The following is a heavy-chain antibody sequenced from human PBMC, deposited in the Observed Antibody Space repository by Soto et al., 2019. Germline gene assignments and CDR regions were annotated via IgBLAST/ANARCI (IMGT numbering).Heavy chain of an antibody. V-gene: IGHV3-33*01. D-gene: IGHD6-19*01. J-gene: IGHJ6*02. Sequence: GGSPRLSCAASGFTFSSYGMHWVRQAPGKGLEWVAVIWYDGSNKYYADSVNGRFTISRDNSKNALYLQMNSLRAEDTAVYYCARDNIAVAGTWFYYYYGMDVWGQGTTVTVSS. CDR3: ARDNIAVAGTWFYYYYGMDV. CDR1: GFTFSSYG. CDR2: IWYDGSNK.